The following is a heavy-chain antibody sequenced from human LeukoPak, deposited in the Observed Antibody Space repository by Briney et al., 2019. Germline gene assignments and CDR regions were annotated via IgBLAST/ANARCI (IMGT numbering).Heavy chain of an antibody. V-gene: IGHV3-48*04. CDR2: IDSSSSTI. CDR1: GFTFSSYS. CDR3: ARDYADGYNSNFDY. J-gene: IGHJ4*02. Sequence: GGSLRLSCAASGFTFSSYSMNWVRQAPGKGLEWVSYIDSSSSTIYHADSVKGRFTISRDNAKNSLYLQMNSLRAEDTAVYYCARDYADGYNSNFDYWGQGTLVTVSS. D-gene: IGHD5-24*01.